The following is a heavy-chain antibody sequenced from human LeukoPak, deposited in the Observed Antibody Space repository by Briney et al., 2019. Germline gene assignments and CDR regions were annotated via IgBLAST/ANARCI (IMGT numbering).Heavy chain of an antibody. CDR2: ISSSSSYI. CDR1: GFTFSSYS. V-gene: IGHV3-21*01. CDR3: ARDPPQTAFDI. J-gene: IGHJ3*02. Sequence: GGSLRLSCAASGFTFSSYSMNWVRQAPGKGLEWVSSISSSSSYIYYADSVKGRFTISRDNAKNSLYLQMSSLRAEDTAVYYCARDPPQTAFDIWGQGTMVTVSS.